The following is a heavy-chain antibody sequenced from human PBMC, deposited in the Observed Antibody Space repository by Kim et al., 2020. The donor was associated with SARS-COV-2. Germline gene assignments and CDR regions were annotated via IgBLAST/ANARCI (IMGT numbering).Heavy chain of an antibody. Sequence: ASVKVSCKASGYTFTSYAMHWVRQAPGQRLEWMGWINAGNGNTKYSQKFQGRVTITRDTSASTAYMELSSLRSEDTAVYYCARDIVATIFPGHAGTTVTNRWDYYYGMDVWGQGTTVTVSS. CDR1: GYTFTSYA. CDR3: ARDIVATIFPGHAGTTVTNRWDYYYGMDV. D-gene: IGHD5-12*01. V-gene: IGHV1-3*01. J-gene: IGHJ6*02. CDR2: INAGNGNT.